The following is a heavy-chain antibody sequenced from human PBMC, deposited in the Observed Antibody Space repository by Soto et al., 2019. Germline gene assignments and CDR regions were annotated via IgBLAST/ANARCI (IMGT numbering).Heavy chain of an antibody. CDR3: ARGIIAGPGRDYFDY. CDR1: GFTFSSYR. Sequence: HPGVSLRLSCAASGFTFSSYRMHWVRQAPGKGLEWVAVIRYDGTNKYYAESVKGRFTISRDNSKNTLYLQMSSLRLDDTAVYYCARGIIAGPGRDYFDYWGQGTLVTVSS. V-gene: IGHV3-33*01. CDR2: IRYDGTNK. J-gene: IGHJ4*02. D-gene: IGHD6-13*01.